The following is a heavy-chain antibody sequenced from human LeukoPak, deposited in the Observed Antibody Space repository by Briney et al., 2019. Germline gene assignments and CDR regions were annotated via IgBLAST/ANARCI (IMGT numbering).Heavy chain of an antibody. Sequence: PGGSLRLSCAASGFTFSSYSMNWVRQAPGKGPEWVSSISSSSSYIYYADSVKGRFTISRDNAKNSLYLQMNSLRAEDTAVYYCARESVAGMGRWFDPWGQGTLVTVSS. CDR2: ISSSSSYI. CDR3: ARESVAGMGRWFDP. V-gene: IGHV3-21*01. CDR1: GFTFSSYS. J-gene: IGHJ5*02. D-gene: IGHD6-19*01.